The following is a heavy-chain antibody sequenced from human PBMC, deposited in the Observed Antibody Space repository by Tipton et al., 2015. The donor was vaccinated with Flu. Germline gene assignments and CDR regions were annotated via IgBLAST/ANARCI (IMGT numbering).Heavy chain of an antibody. V-gene: IGHV3-48*03. D-gene: IGHD1-26*01. CDR3: ARRLRWERGLDV. CDR1: GFTLANYE. CDR2: SGSGGSPI. J-gene: IGHJ6*02. Sequence: SLRLSCAASGFTLANYEINWVRQAPGKGLEWLSYSGSGGSPIYYADPVKGRFTISGDDAENSLHLQMNGLRAEDTAVYYCARRLRWERGLDVWGQGTTVTVSS.